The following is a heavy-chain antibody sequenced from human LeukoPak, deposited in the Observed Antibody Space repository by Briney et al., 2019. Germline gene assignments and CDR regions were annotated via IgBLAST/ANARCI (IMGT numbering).Heavy chain of an antibody. CDR1: GYSISSGYY. J-gene: IGHJ6*03. CDR3: ARAADDYYYYYMDV. Sequence: PSETLSLTCTVSGYSISSGYYWGWIRPPPGKGLEWIGSIYHSGSTYYNPSLKSRVTISVDTSKNQFSLKLSSVTAADTAVYYCARAADDYYYYYMDVWGKGTTVTVSS. CDR2: IYHSGST. V-gene: IGHV4-38-2*02.